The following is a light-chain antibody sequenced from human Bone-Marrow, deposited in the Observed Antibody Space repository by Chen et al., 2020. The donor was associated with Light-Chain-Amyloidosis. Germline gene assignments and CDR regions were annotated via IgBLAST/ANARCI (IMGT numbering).Light chain of an antibody. CDR2: DVT. CDR3: SSYTSSSTL. J-gene: IGLJ2*01. V-gene: IGLV2-14*03. Sequence: QSALTQPASVSGSPGQSITISCTGTSSDVGGYNYVSWYRHHPGKAPKLMIYDVTYRPSGVSNRFSGSKSGNTASLTISGLQAEDEADYYCSSYTSSSTLFGGGTKLTVL. CDR1: SSDVGGYNY.